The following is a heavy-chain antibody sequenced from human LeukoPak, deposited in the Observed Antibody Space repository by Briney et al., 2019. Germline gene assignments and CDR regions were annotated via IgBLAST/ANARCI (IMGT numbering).Heavy chain of an antibody. CDR1: GFTFSSYG. D-gene: IGHD2-2*01. CDR2: IRYDGSNK. V-gene: IGHV3-30*02. Sequence: GGSLRLSCAASGFTFSSYGMHWVRQAPGKGLEWVAFIRYDGSNKYYADSVKGRFTISRDNSKNTLYLQMNSLRAEDTAVYYCAKDSHCSSTSCYDYYYYYMDVWGKGTTVTLSS. CDR3: AKDSHCSSTSCYDYYYYYMDV. J-gene: IGHJ6*03.